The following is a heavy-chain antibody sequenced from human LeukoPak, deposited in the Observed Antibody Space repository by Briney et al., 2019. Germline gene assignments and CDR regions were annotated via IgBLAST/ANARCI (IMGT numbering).Heavy chain of an antibody. CDR2: ISAYSGKT. CDR1: GYTFSNYG. Sequence: ASVKVSCKASGYTFSNYGITWVRQAPGQGREWMGWISAYSGKTNSAQKLQGRVTLTTDTSTSTAYMELRSLRSDDTAMYYCVRLTAYSGYVLMGFEYWGQGTLVTVSS. V-gene: IGHV1-18*01. D-gene: IGHD5-12*01. CDR3: VRLTAYSGYVLMGFEY. J-gene: IGHJ4*02.